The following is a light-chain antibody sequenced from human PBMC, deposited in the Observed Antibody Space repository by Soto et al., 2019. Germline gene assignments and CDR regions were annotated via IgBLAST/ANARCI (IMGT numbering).Light chain of an antibody. CDR1: SSDVGGYNW. CDR3: SSYSISTAYL. Sequence: QSALTQPASVSGSPGQSIIISCTGTSSDVGGYNWVSWYQQHPGKAPKLMVFEVSNRPSGVSYRFSGSKSGNTASLTISGLQAEDEADYFCSSYSISTAYLFGTGTNVTVL. J-gene: IGLJ1*01. CDR2: EVS. V-gene: IGLV2-14*01.